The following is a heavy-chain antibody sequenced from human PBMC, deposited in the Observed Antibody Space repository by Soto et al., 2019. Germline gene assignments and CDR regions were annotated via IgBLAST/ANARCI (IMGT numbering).Heavy chain of an antibody. CDR1: GFTFSSYA. J-gene: IGHJ5*02. CDR3: ARDIDYDFWSGYSEMYNWFDP. Sequence: GGSLRLSCAASGFTFSSYAMHWVRQAPGKGLEWVAVISYDGSNKFYADSVKGRFTISRDNSKNTLYLQMNSLRAEDTAVYYCARDIDYDFWSGYSEMYNWFDPWGQGTLVTVSS. V-gene: IGHV3-30-3*01. CDR2: ISYDGSNK. D-gene: IGHD3-3*01.